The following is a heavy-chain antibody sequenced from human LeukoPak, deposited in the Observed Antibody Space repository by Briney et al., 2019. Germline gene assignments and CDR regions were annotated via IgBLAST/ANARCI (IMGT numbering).Heavy chain of an antibody. CDR3: ARASFNVVFGNWFDP. J-gene: IGHJ5*02. D-gene: IGHD2-8*01. Sequence: SETLSLTCAVYGGSFSGYYWSWIRQPPGKGLEWIGEINHSGSTNYNPSLKSRVTISVDTTKNQFSLKLRSVTAADTAIYYCARASFNVVFGNWFDPGGQEPWSPSPQ. V-gene: IGHV4-34*01. CDR2: INHSGST. CDR1: GGSFSGYY.